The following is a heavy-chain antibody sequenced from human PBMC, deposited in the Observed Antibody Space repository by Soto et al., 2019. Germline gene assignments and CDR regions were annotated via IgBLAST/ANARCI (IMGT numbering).Heavy chain of an antibody. Sequence: GGSLRLSCAASGFTFSSYGMHWVRQAPGKGLEWVAVIWYDGSNKYYADSVKGRFTISRDNSKNTLYLQMNSLRAEDTAVYYCARGQGSRLRLNFPWFDPWGQGTLVTVSS. CDR2: IWYDGSNK. CDR3: ARGQGSRLRLNFPWFDP. V-gene: IGHV3-33*01. CDR1: GFTFSSYG. D-gene: IGHD4-17*01. J-gene: IGHJ5*02.